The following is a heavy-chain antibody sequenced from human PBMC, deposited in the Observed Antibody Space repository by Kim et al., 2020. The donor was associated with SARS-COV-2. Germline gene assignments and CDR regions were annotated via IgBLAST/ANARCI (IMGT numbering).Heavy chain of an antibody. V-gene: IGHV5-51*01. CDR2: IYPGDSDT. J-gene: IGHJ6*02. D-gene: IGHD3-10*01. CDR3: ASTATYGSVSYPYYYYGMDG. CDR1: GYSFTSYW. Sequence: GESLKISCKGSGYSFTSYWIGWVRQMPGKGLEWMGIIYPGDSDTRYSPSFQGQVTISADKSISTAYLQWSSLKASDTAMYYCASTATYGSVSYPYYYYGMDGWGQGTTVTVSS.